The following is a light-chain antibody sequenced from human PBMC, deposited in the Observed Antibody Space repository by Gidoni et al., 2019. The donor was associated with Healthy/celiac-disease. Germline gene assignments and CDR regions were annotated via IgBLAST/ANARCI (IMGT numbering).Light chain of an antibody. Sequence: EIVLTQSPGTLSLSPGERATLSCRASQSVSSSYLAWYQQKPGQAPRLLIYGASSRATGIPDRFSGSGSGTDFTLTISRLEPEDVAVYYCQQYGSSFXPXTKVDIK. J-gene: IGKJ3*01. V-gene: IGKV3-20*01. CDR2: GAS. CDR1: QSVSSSY. CDR3: QQYGSS.